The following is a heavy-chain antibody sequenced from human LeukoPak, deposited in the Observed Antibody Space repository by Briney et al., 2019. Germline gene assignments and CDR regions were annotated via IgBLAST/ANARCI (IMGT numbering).Heavy chain of an antibody. V-gene: IGHV3-9*01. D-gene: IGHD4-17*01. CDR3: AKDQGDDYGDYIDY. Sequence: GGSLRLSCAASGFTFDDYAMHWVRQVPGKGLEWVSGISWNSGNIAYADSVKGRFTISRDNAKNSLYLQMNSLRAEDTALYYCAKDQGDDYGDYIDYWGQGALVTVSS. J-gene: IGHJ4*02. CDR1: GFTFDDYA. CDR2: ISWNSGNI.